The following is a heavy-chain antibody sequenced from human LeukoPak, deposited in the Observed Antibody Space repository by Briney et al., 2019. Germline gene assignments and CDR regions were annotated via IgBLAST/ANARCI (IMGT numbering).Heavy chain of an antibody. D-gene: IGHD5-12*01. Sequence: PSETLSLTCTVSGGSISSGGYYWSWIRQHAGKGLEWIGYIYYSGSTYYNPSLKSRVTISVDTSKNQFSLKLNSVTAADTAVYYCARVDIVAFRGADYWGQGTLVTVSS. V-gene: IGHV4-31*03. CDR3: ARVDIVAFRGADY. CDR2: IYYSGST. J-gene: IGHJ4*02. CDR1: GGSISSGGYY.